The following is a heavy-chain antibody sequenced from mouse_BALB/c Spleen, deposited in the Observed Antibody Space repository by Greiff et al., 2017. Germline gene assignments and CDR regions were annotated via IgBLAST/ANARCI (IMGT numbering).Heavy chain of an antibody. CDR3: ARDPYDYYYAMDY. V-gene: IGHV2-6-7*01. Sequence: QVQLKESGPGLVAPSQSLSITCTVSGFSLTGYGVNWVRQPPGKGLEWLGMIWGDGSTDYNSALKSRLSISKDNSKSQVFVKMNSLQTDDTARDYCARDPYDYYYAMDYWGQGTSVTVSS. CDR2: IWGDGST. CDR1: GFSLTGYG. J-gene: IGHJ4*01. D-gene: IGHD2-4*01.